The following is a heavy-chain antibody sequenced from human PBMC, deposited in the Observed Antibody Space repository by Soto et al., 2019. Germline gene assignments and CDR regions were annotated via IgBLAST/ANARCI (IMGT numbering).Heavy chain of an antibody. CDR3: ARDPHKSAYANYDSSGDFDY. V-gene: IGHV3-21*01. J-gene: IGHJ4*02. CDR2: ISSSSSYI. D-gene: IGHD3-22*01. Sequence: EVQLVESGGGLVKPGGSLRLSCAASGFTFSSYSMNWVRQAPGKGLEWVSSISSSSSYIYYADSVKGRFTISRDNAKNSLYLQMNSLRAEDTAAYYCARDPHKSAYANYDSSGDFDYWGQGTLVTVSS. CDR1: GFTFSSYS.